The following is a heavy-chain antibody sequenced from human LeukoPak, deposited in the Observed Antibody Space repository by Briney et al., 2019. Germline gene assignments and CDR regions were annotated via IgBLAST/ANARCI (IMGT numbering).Heavy chain of an antibody. Sequence: KASETLSLTCAVSGGSISSGGYYWSWIRQHPGKGLEWIGYIYYSGSTYYNPSLKSRVTISVDTSKNQFSLKLSSVTAADTAVYYCARVPDYSNKNWFDPWGQGTLVTVSS. J-gene: IGHJ5*02. CDR1: GGSISSGGYY. CDR2: IYYSGST. D-gene: IGHD4-11*01. V-gene: IGHV4-31*11. CDR3: ARVPDYSNKNWFDP.